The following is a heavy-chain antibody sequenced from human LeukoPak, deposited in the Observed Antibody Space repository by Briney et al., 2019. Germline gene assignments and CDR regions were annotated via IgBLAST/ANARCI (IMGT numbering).Heavy chain of an antibody. CDR2: IIPILGIA. CDR3: ARDGSQYGSGSYYNLDY. J-gene: IGHJ4*02. Sequence: SVKVSCKASGGTFSSYAISWVRQAPGQGLEWMGRIIPILGIANYAQKFQGRVTITADKSTSTAYMELSSLRSEDTAVYYCARDGSQYGSGSYYNLDYWGQGTLVTVSS. CDR1: GGTFSSYA. V-gene: IGHV1-69*04. D-gene: IGHD3-10*01.